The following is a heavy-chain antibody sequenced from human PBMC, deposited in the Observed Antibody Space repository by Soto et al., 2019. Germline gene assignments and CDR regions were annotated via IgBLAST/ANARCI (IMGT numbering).Heavy chain of an antibody. J-gene: IGHJ6*02. D-gene: IGHD6-13*01. CDR1: GGTFSIYA. Sequence: SVKVSCKASGGTFSIYAISWVRQSPGQGLEWMGGIIPIFGTANYAQKFQGRVTITADESTSTAYMELSSLRSEDTAVYYCARFNSSSFYYYGMHVWGQGTTVTVS. CDR3: ARFNSSSFYYYGMHV. V-gene: IGHV1-69*13. CDR2: IIPIFGTA.